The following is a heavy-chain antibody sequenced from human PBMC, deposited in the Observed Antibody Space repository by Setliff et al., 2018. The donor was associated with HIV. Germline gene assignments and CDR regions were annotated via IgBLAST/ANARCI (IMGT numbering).Heavy chain of an antibody. J-gene: IGHJ5*02. CDR1: GFTFTNAW. CDR2: IKSKTDGETE. Sequence: PGGSLRLSCAASGFTFTNAWMSWVRQAPGKGLEWVGRIKSKTDGETEDYAAPVKGRFTISRDDSKNSLSLHMNSLKTEDTAVYYCAVWIREVISWGRGTLVTVSS. CDR3: AVWIREVIS. D-gene: IGHD3-10*01. V-gene: IGHV3-15*01.